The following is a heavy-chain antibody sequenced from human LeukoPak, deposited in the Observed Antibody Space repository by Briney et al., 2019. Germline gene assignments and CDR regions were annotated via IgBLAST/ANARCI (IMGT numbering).Heavy chain of an antibody. V-gene: IGHV1-2*02. CDR1: GYTFTGYY. D-gene: IGHD2-2*01. Sequence: ASVKVSCKASGYTFTGYYIHWVRQAPGQGLEWMGWINPNSGGTNYAQKFQGRVTMTRDTSISTAYMELSRLRSDDTAVYYCARVGGYCSSTSCYAQTHAFDIWGQGTMVTVSS. J-gene: IGHJ3*02. CDR2: INPNSGGT. CDR3: ARVGGYCSSTSCYAQTHAFDI.